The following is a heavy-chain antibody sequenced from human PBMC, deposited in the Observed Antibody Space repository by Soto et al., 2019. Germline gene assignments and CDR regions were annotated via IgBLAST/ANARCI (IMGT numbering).Heavy chain of an antibody. CDR3: ARGGAYGDNFPVFDL. CDR2: LYSGGSR. J-gene: IGHJ4*02. D-gene: IGHD4-17*01. Sequence: EVQLVESGGGLMQPGGSLRLSCAASGFTVSSTYMTWVRQAPGKGLEWVSILYSGGSRYYADSVRGRYTISRDNSKNTLYLHLSSLRAEDTAVFYCARGGAYGDNFPVFDLWGQGTLVTVSS. V-gene: IGHV3-53*01. CDR1: GFTVSSTY.